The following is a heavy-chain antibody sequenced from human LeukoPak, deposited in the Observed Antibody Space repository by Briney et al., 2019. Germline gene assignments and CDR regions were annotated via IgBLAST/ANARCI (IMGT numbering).Heavy chain of an antibody. V-gene: IGHV4-31*03. CDR3: ARESQGIYYYYMDV. Sequence: SQTLSLTCTVSGGSISSGGYYWSWIRQHPGKGLEWIGYIYYSGSTYYNPSLKSRVTISVDTSKNQFSLKLSSVTAADTAVYYCARESQGIYYYYMDVWGKGTTVTVSS. D-gene: IGHD3-10*01. CDR1: GGSISSGGYY. CDR2: IYYSGST. J-gene: IGHJ6*03.